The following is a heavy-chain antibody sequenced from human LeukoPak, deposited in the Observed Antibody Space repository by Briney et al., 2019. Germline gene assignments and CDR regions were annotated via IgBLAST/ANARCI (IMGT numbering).Heavy chain of an antibody. J-gene: IGHJ4*02. CDR1: GFTFSSYS. V-gene: IGHV3-21*01. Sequence: GGSLRLSCAASGFTFSSYSMNWVRQAPGKGLEWVSSISSSSSYIYYADSVKGRFTISRDNAKNSLYLQMNSLRAEDTAVYYCARGPPNATIFGVAWGYWGQGTLVTVSS. D-gene: IGHD3-3*01. CDR3: ARGPPNATIFGVAWGY. CDR2: ISSSSSYI.